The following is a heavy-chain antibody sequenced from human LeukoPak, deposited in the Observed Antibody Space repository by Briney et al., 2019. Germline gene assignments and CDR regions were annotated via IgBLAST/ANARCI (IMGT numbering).Heavy chain of an antibody. Sequence: ASVKVSCRASGYTFTGYYMHWVRQAPGQGLEWMGWINTNSGGTNYAQKFQGRVTMTRDTSISTAYMELSRLRSDDTAVYYCARVGYYDRASVYYWGQGTLVTVSS. CDR2: INTNSGGT. D-gene: IGHD3-22*01. CDR3: ARVGYYDRASVYY. V-gene: IGHV1-2*02. J-gene: IGHJ4*02. CDR1: GYTFTGYY.